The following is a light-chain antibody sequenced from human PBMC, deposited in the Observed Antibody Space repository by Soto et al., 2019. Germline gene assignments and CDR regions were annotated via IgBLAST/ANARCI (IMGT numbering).Light chain of an antibody. Sequence: QSALTQPPSASGSPGQSVTISCTGTKNDIGVYDFVSWYQHHPGKAPRLIIYEVVQRPSGVPDRFSGSKSGNTASLTVSGLQAADEADYYCSSYTSSSTLDWVFGGGTKLTVL. V-gene: IGLV2-8*01. J-gene: IGLJ3*02. CDR2: EVV. CDR3: SSYTSSSTLDWV. CDR1: KNDIGVYDF.